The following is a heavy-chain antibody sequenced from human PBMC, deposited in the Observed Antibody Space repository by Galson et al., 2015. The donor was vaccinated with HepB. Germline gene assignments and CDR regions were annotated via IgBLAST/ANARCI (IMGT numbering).Heavy chain of an antibody. CDR3: AREGEYFFDY. CDR1: GFALSAHY. CDR2: ISYDGTNK. J-gene: IGHJ4*02. V-gene: IGHV3-30*03. Sequence: SLRLSCAASGFALSAHYMDWVRQAPGKGLEWVAYISYDGTNKHYADSVKGRFTISRDKSKNTLYLHMNSQREEDTAVYYCAREGEYFFDYWGQGTLVTVSS.